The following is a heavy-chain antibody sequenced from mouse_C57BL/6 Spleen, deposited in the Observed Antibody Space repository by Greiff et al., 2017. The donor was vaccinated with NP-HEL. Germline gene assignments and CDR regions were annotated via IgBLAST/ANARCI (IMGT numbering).Heavy chain of an antibody. CDR2: IDPENGDT. J-gene: IGHJ3*01. CDR3: TTENYGSRGFAY. CDR1: GFNIKDDY. D-gene: IGHD1-1*01. V-gene: IGHV14-4*01. Sequence: VQLQQSGAELVRPGASVKLSCTASGFNIKDDYMHWVKQRPEQGLEWIGWIDPENGDTEYASKFQGKATITADTSSNTAYLQLSSLTSEDTALYYCTTENYGSRGFAYWGQGTLVTVSA.